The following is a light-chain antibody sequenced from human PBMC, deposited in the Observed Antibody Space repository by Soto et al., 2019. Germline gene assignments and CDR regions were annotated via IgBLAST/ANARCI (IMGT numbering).Light chain of an antibody. Sequence: EIVLTQSPATLSLSPGERATLSCRASQSVSSYLAWYQQKPGQAPRLLIYDASNRATCIPARFSGSGSGTDFTLTISSLEPEDYAVYYCQQRSNWPTTFGPGTKVDIK. V-gene: IGKV3-11*01. CDR1: QSVSSY. CDR2: DAS. J-gene: IGKJ3*01. CDR3: QQRSNWPTT.